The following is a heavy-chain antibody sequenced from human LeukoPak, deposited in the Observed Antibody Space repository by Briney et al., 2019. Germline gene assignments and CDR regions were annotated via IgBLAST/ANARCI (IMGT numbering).Heavy chain of an antibody. V-gene: IGHV3-23*01. Sequence: GGSLRLSCAASGFTFSSYAMSWVRQAPGKGLEWVSCISGGGHSTYYADSVKGRFTISRDNSQNTLYLQMNSLRAEDTAVYYCAKATTVTDYYYFYGMDVWGQGTTVTVSS. CDR2: ISGGGHST. CDR3: AKATTVTDYYYFYGMDV. J-gene: IGHJ6*02. CDR1: GFTFSSYA. D-gene: IGHD4-11*01.